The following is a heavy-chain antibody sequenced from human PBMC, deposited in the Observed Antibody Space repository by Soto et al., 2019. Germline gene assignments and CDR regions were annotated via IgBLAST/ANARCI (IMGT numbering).Heavy chain of an antibody. CDR1: GGTFSSYA. D-gene: IGHD6-13*01. Sequence: ASVKVSCKASGGTFSSYAISWVRQAPGQGLEWMGGIIPIFGTANYAQKFQGRVTITADESTSTAYMELSSLRSEDTAVYYYASPIAAAGLYDAFDIWGQGTMVTV. CDR3: ASPIAAAGLYDAFDI. J-gene: IGHJ3*02. V-gene: IGHV1-69*13. CDR2: IIPIFGTA.